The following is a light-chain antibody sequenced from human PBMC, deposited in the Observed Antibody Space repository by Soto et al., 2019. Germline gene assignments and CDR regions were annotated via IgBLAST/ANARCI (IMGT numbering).Light chain of an antibody. CDR1: NIGSKN. Sequence: SYVLTQPPSVSVAPGQTATITCEGNNIGSKNVHWYQQKPGQAPALVVYDDRGRPSGVPERLSGSNSGNTATLTISRVEAGDEADYYCQVWDSTSDHVVFGGGPSSPS. J-gene: IGLJ2*01. CDR3: QVWDSTSDHVV. CDR2: DDR. V-gene: IGLV3-21*02.